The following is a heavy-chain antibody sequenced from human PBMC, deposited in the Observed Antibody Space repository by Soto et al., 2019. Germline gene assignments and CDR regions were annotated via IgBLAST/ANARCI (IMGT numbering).Heavy chain of an antibody. CDR3: ARGLVTMIVVVTKYFDY. CDR2: ISYDGSNK. D-gene: IGHD3-22*01. J-gene: IGHJ4*02. V-gene: IGHV3-30-3*01. Sequence: GGSLRLSCAASGFTFSSYAMHWVRQAPGKGLEWVAVISYDGSNKYYADSVKGRFTISRDNSKNTLYLQMNSLRAEDTAVYYCARGLVTMIVVVTKYFDYWGQGTLVTVSS. CDR1: GFTFSSYA.